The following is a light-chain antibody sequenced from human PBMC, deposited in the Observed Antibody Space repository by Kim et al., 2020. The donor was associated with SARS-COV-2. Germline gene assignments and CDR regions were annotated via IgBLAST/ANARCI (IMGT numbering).Light chain of an antibody. CDR3: ATWDDSLNARE. V-gene: IGLV1-44*01. CDR2: SNN. J-gene: IGLJ3*02. Sequence: QSVLTQPPSASGTPGQRVTISCSGSSSNIGSNTVNWFQQFPGTAPKLLIYSNNQRPSGVPARFSGSISGTSASLAISGLQSQDEADYYCATWDDSLNAREFGGGTQLTVL. CDR1: SSNIGSNT.